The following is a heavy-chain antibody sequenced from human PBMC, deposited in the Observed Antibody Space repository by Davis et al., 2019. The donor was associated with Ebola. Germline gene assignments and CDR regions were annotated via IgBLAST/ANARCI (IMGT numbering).Heavy chain of an antibody. Sequence: GGSLRLSSAASRFTFSSYAMNWVRQAPGKGLEWVSYISSSSSTIYYADSVKGRFTISRDNAKNSLYLQMNSLRDEDTAVYYCARVSSTTVREYYYYYYGMDVWGQGTTVTVSS. CDR3: ARVSSTTVREYYYYYYGMDV. J-gene: IGHJ6*02. CDR2: ISSSSSTI. D-gene: IGHD4-11*01. V-gene: IGHV3-48*02. CDR1: RFTFSSYA.